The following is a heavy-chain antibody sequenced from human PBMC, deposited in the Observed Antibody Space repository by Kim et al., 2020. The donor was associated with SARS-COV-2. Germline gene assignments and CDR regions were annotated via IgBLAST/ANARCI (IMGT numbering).Heavy chain of an antibody. D-gene: IGHD3-10*01. Sequence: GGSLRLSCAASGFTFSSYSMDWVRQAPGEGLEWVSSISGSSSNMYYADSVKGRFTISRDNAKKSLYLQMNSLRAEDTAVYYCAREYGSGTYSSYYFDYWGQGTLVTVSS. CDR2: ISGSSSNM. CDR3: AREYGSGTYSSYYFDY. CDR1: GFTFSSYS. V-gene: IGHV3-21*01. J-gene: IGHJ4*02.